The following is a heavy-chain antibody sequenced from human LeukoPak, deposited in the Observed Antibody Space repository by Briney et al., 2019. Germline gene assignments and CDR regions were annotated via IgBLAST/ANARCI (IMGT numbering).Heavy chain of an antibody. CDR2: LSGSGITT. D-gene: IGHD6-19*01. V-gene: IGHV3-23*01. J-gene: IGHJ4*01. CDR3: AKGIYSSGWSYFDY. Sequence: GGSLRLSYAASGFTFSNSAMSWVRQAPGKGLEWVSTLSGSGITTYYADSVKGRFTISRDNSKNTLYLQMNSLRAEDTAVYYCAKGIYSSGWSYFDYWATEPWSPSPQ. CDR1: GFTFSNSA.